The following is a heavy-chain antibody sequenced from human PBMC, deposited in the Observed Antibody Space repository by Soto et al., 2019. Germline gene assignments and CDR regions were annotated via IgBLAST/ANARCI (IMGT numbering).Heavy chain of an antibody. CDR2: ISSSSSYI. D-gene: IGHD2-2*01. J-gene: IGHJ4*02. CDR3: ARGGSVVPAAPFDS. V-gene: IGHV3-21*01. Sequence: GGSLRLSCAASGFTFSTYSMNWVRQAPGKGLEWVSSISSSSSYIYYADSVKGRFTISRDNAKNSLYLQMKSLRAEDTAVYYCARGGSVVPAAPFDSWGQGTLVTVSS. CDR1: GFTFSTYS.